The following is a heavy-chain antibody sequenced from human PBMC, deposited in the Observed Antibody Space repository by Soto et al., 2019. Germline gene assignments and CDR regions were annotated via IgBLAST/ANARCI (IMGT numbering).Heavy chain of an antibody. CDR2: IWYDGSNK. CDR1: GFTFSSYG. V-gene: IGHV3-33*01. D-gene: IGHD5-18*01. CDR3: ARGHSYGPLGS. J-gene: IGHJ4*02. Sequence: GGSLRLSCAASGFTFSSYGMHWVRQAPGRGLEWVAVIWYDGSNKCYADSVKGRFTISRDNSKNTLYLQMDSLRVEDTAVYYCARGHSYGPLGSWGQGTLVTVSS.